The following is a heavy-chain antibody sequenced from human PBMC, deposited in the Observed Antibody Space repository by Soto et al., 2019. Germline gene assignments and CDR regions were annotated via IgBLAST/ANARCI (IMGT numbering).Heavy chain of an antibody. CDR2: INHSGST. CDR3: ARVDEYSSSSSHLDY. J-gene: IGHJ4*02. V-gene: IGHV4-34*01. D-gene: IGHD6-6*01. Sequence: PSETLSLTCAVYGGSFSGYYWSWIRQPPGKGLEWIGEINHSGSTNYNPSLKSRVTISVDTSKNQFSLKLSSVTAADTAVYYCARVDEYSSSSSHLDYWGQGTLVIVSS. CDR1: GGSFSGYY.